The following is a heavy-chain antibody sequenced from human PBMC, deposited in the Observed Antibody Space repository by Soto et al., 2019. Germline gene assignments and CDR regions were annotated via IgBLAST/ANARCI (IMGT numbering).Heavy chain of an antibody. CDR3: ARGYRTDGYYYDSSGYYAIDY. V-gene: IGHV3-48*02. CDR2: ISSSSSTI. J-gene: IGHJ4*02. CDR1: GFTFSSYS. D-gene: IGHD3-22*01. Sequence: GGSLRLSCAASGFTFSSYSMNWVRQAPGKGLEWVSYISSSSSTIYYADSVKGRFTISRDNAKNSLYLQMNSLRDEDTAVYYCARGYRTDGYYYDSSGYYAIDYWGQGTLVTVSS.